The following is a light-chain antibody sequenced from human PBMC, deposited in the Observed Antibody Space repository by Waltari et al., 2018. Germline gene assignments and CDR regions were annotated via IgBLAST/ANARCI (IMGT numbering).Light chain of an antibody. CDR1: SSDVGAYNY. Sequence: QSALTQPAPVSGSPGQSITISCTGTSSDVGAYNYVPWYQQHPGQAPKLMIYDVTSRPSGVSNRFSGSKSGNTASLTISGLQAEDEADYYCSSYTSSSTPLVFGGGTKLTVL. CDR2: DVT. CDR3: SSYTSSSTPLV. V-gene: IGLV2-14*03. J-gene: IGLJ2*01.